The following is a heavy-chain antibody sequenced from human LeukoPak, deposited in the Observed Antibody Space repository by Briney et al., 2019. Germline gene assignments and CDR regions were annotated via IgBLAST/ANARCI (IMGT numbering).Heavy chain of an antibody. CDR3: ARDPRPFYADPEAEGDAFDI. CDR2: IWYDGSNK. V-gene: IGHV3-33*08. Sequence: GRSLRLSCAASGFTFSSYAMHWVRQAPGKGLEWVAVIWYDGSNKYYADPVKGRFTISRDNSKNTLYLQMNSLRAEDTAVYYCARDPRPFYADPEAEGDAFDIWGQGTMVTVSS. D-gene: IGHD5/OR15-5a*01. CDR1: GFTFSSYA. J-gene: IGHJ3*02.